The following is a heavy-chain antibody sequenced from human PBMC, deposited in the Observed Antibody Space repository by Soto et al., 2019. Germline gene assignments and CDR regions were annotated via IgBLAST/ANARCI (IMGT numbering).Heavy chain of an antibody. CDR2: IFWDDDK. CDR1: GFSLNTRAVG. J-gene: IGHJ5*02. V-gene: IGHV2-5*02. D-gene: IGHD4-17*01. CDR3: AYRPNYGARFAP. Sequence: SGPTLVNPTQTLTLTCTFSGFSLNTRAVGVGWIRQPPGKALEWLALIFWDDDKRYSPSLKNRLTITKDTSKNQVVLTMTNMDPVDTATYFCAYRPNYGARFAPWGPGTLVTVSS.